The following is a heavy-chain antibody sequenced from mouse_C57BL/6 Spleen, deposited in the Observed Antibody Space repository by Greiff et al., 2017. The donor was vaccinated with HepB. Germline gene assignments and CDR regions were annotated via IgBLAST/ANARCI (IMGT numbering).Heavy chain of an antibody. CDR3: ARGIYYYGSRNDYYAMDY. CDR1: GYSITSGYY. V-gene: IGHV3-6*01. CDR2: ISYDGSN. Sequence: EVKLQESGPGLVKPSQSLSLTCSVTGYSITSGYYWNWIRQFPGNKLEWMGYISYDGSNNYNPSLKNRISITRDTSKNQFCLKLNSVTTEDTATYYCARGIYYYGSRNDYYAMDYWGQGTSVTVSS. D-gene: IGHD1-1*01. J-gene: IGHJ4*01.